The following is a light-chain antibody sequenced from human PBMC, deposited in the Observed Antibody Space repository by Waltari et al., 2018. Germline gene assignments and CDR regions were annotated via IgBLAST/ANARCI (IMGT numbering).Light chain of an antibody. J-gene: IGLJ2*01. V-gene: IGLV1-44*01. Sequence: SVLTQPPSASGTPGQRVTISCSGSSPNLGSKPVNWYQQLPGTAPQLLIFSNNQRPSGVPDRFSGSKSGTSASLAISGLLSEDEADYYCSSWDDSVIGPVFGGGTKLTVL. CDR1: SPNLGSKP. CDR2: SNN. CDR3: SSWDDSVIGPV.